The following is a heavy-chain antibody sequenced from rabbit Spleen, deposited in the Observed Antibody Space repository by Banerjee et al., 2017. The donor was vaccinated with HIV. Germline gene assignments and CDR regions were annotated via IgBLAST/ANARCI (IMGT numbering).Heavy chain of an antibody. CDR3: ARGAGNSDFGFAAM. J-gene: IGHJ4*01. CDR1: GLDFSSNYW. CDR2: IDIRSPIT. D-gene: IGHD8-1*01. V-gene: IGHV1S40*01. Sequence: QSLEESGGDLVKPGTSLTLTCTASGLDFSSNYWICWVRQPPGRGLEWLACIDIRSPITHYASWAKGRFTISKTSSTTVTLQMTTVTAADTATYFCARGAGNSDFGFAAMWGPGTLVTVS.